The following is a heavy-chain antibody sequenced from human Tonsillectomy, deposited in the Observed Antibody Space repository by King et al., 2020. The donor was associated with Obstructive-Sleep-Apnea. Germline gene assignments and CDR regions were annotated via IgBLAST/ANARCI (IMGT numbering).Heavy chain of an antibody. D-gene: IGHD3-10*01. CDR3: ARGNTMIRGE. J-gene: IGHJ4*02. Sequence: QLQESGPGLVKPSETLSLTCTVTGYSISSGYYWGWIRQPPGKGLEGIGSIYHSGSTYYNPSLKSRVPISVDTSKNQFSLKLSSVTAADTAVYYCARGNTMIRGEWGQGALVTVSS. V-gene: IGHV4-38-2*02. CDR1: GYSISSGYY. CDR2: IYHSGST.